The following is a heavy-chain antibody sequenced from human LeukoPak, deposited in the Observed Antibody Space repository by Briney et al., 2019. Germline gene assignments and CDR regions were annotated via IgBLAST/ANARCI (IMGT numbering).Heavy chain of an antibody. CDR1: GFTFSSYA. J-gene: IGHJ6*02. CDR2: ISGSGGST. V-gene: IGHV3-23*01. Sequence: PGGSLRLSCAASGFTFSSYAMSWVRQAPGKGLEWVSAISGSGGSTYYADSVKGRFTISRDNSKNTLYLQMNSLRAEDTAVYYCAKDGRQSQWLVRLTWTYYCGMDVWGQGTTVTVSS. CDR3: AKDGRQSQWLVRLTWTYYCGMDV. D-gene: IGHD6-19*01.